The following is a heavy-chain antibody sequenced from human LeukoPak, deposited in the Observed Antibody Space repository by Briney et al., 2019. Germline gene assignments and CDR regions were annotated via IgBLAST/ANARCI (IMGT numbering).Heavy chain of an antibody. J-gene: IGHJ4*02. D-gene: IGHD2-15*01. Sequence: SETLSLTCAVSGGSISSGGYSWSWIRQPPGKGLKWIGYIYHSGSTYYNPSLKSRVTISVDRSKNQFSLKLSSVTAADTAVYYCARSAGCSGGSCYGYWGQGTLVTVSS. CDR2: IYHSGST. CDR1: GGSISSGGYS. CDR3: ARSAGCSGGSCYGY. V-gene: IGHV4-30-2*01.